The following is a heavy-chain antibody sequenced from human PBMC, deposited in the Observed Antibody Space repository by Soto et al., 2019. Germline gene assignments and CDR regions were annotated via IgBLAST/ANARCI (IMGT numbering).Heavy chain of an antibody. D-gene: IGHD4-17*01. J-gene: IGHJ4*02. CDR1: GGSIDNYY. Sequence: SETLSLTCSVSGGSIDNYYWSWIRQPPGKGREWIGFTHYSGSTNYNPSLKSRVTMSVDTSKNQFSLSLKSVTAADTAVYYCARPSNPTQLRSFDFGGRGALVTVSS. CDR2: THYSGST. V-gene: IGHV4-59*01. CDR3: ARPSNPTQLRSFDF.